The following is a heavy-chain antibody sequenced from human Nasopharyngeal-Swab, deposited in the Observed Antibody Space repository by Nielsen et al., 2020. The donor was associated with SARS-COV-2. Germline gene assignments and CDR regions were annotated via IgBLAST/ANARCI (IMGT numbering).Heavy chain of an antibody. CDR2: INPNSGGT. CDR3: ARDGLDFGVVIMGDDWYYGMDV. D-gene: IGHD3-3*01. J-gene: IGHJ6*02. CDR1: GYTFTGYY. V-gene: IGHV1-2*06. Sequence: ASVKVPCKASGYTFTGYYMHWVRQAPGQGLEWMGRINPNSGGTKYAQKPQGRVTMTTDTSTSTAYMELRSLRSDDTAVYYCARDGLDFGVVIMGDDWYYGMDVWGQGTTVTVSS.